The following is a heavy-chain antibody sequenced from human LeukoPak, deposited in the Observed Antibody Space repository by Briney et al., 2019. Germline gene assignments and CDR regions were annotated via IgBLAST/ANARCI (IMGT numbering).Heavy chain of an antibody. J-gene: IGHJ5*02. D-gene: IGHD2-15*01. CDR1: GFIFSSYA. CDR2: IWSDGSRQ. CDR3: ARGVAQNGNPNYFDP. V-gene: IGHV3-33*01. Sequence: GTSLRLSCAASGFIFSSYAMHWVRQAPGTGLEWVAVIWSDGSRQYYLDFVKGRFTISRDNSKNTLYLQMNSLRAEDTAVYSCARGVAQNGNPNYFDPWGRGTLVTVSS.